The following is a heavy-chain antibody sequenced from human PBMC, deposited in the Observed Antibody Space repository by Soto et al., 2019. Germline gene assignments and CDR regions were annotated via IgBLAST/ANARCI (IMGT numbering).Heavy chain of an antibody. J-gene: IGHJ6*02. CDR2: IIPIFGTA. V-gene: IGHV1-69*13. Sequence: GASVKVSCKASGRTFSSYAISWARQAPGQGLEWMGGIIPIFGTANYAQKFQGRVTITADESTSTAYMELSSPRSEDTAVYYCAIRVALALYYYYGMDVWGQGTTVTVSS. D-gene: IGHD3-3*01. CDR3: AIRVALALYYYYGMDV. CDR1: GRTFSSYA.